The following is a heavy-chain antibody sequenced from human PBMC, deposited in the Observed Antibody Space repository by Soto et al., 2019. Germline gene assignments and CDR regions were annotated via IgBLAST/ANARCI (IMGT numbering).Heavy chain of an antibody. CDR1: GYSISSSNW. CDR2: IYYSGTT. D-gene: IGHD1-26*01. CDR3: ARREIQGPIDY. V-gene: IGHV4-28*01. Sequence: QVQLQESGPGLVKPSDTLSLTCAVSGYSISSSNWWGWIRQPPGKGLEWIGYIYYSGTTYYNPSLHSRVTMSVDTSKTQFSLKLTSVPAVDTAVYYCARREIQGPIDYWGQGTLVTVSS. J-gene: IGHJ4*02.